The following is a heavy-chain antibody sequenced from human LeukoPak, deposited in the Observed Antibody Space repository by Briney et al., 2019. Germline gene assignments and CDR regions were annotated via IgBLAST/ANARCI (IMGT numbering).Heavy chain of an antibody. CDR2: IISIFGTA. D-gene: IGHD2-2*01. J-gene: IGHJ4*02. V-gene: IGHV1-69*13. CDR3: ARQPCSSTSCYLDY. CDR1: GGTFSSYA. Sequence: ASVKVSCKASGGTFSSYAISWVRQAPGQGLEWMGGIISIFGTANYAQKFQGRVTITADESTSTAYMELSSLRSEDTAVYYCARQPCSSTSCYLDYWGQGTLVTVSS.